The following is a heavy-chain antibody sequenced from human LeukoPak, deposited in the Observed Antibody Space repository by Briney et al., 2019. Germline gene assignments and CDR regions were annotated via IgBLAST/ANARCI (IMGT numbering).Heavy chain of an antibody. Sequence: GGSLRLSCAASGFTFSRYGMSWVRQAPGEGLGWVSAISTDTTYYAESVKGRFTISRDNSNNTVYLQISSLRAEDSATYYCAKGLAEGGPLCGQGTLVIVSS. CDR1: GFTFSRYG. CDR2: ISTDTT. J-gene: IGHJ4*02. CDR3: AKGLAEGGPL. D-gene: IGHD2-15*01. V-gene: IGHV3-23*01.